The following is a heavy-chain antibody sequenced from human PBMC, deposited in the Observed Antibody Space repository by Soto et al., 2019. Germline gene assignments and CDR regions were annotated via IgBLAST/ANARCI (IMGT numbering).Heavy chain of an antibody. CDR3: ASLHGTGSYYRYYYGIDV. D-gene: IGHD3-10*01. Sequence: QVQLQGSGPGLVKPSQTLSLTCTVSGGSISDGGYFWSWIRQRPGTGLEWIGYTHYSRSAYYNPSLKSRVTISLATSKRQFSLRLSSVTAADTAVYYCASLHGTGSYYRYYYGIDVWGQGTTVTVSS. V-gene: IGHV4-31*03. CDR2: THYSRSA. CDR1: GGSISDGGYF. J-gene: IGHJ6*02.